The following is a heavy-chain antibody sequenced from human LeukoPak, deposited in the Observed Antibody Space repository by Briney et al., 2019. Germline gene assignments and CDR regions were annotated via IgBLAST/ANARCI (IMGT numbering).Heavy chain of an antibody. J-gene: IGHJ4*02. CDR1: GFTFSSYG. D-gene: IGHD3-9*01. CDR2: ISSSSSYI. V-gene: IGHV3-21*01. CDR3: ARATTYDILTGFSDY. Sequence: GGTLRLSCAASGFTFSSYGMSWVRQAPGKGLEWVSSISSSSSYIYYADSVKGRFTISRDNAKKSLYLQMNSLRAEDTAVYYCARATTYDILTGFSDYWGQGTLVTVSS.